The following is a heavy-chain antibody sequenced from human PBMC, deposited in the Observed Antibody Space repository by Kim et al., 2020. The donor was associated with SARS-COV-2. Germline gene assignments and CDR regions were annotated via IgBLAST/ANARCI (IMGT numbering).Heavy chain of an antibody. CDR3: AKDKGWAAAAPRGAFDI. CDR2: ISGSGGST. D-gene: IGHD6-13*01. Sequence: GGSLRLSCAASGFTFSSYAMSWVRQAPGKGLEWVSAISGSGGSTYYADSVKGRFTISRDNSKNTLYLQMNSLRAEDTAVYYCAKDKGWAAAAPRGAFDIWGQGTMVTVSS. V-gene: IGHV3-23*01. J-gene: IGHJ3*02. CDR1: GFTFSSYA.